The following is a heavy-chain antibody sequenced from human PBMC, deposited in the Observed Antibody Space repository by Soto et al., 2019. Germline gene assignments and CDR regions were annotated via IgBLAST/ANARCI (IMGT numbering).Heavy chain of an antibody. D-gene: IGHD2-15*01. CDR3: ASQKHHGCYHPCGMDV. CDR2: VIPIFGTA. J-gene: IGHJ6*02. CDR1: GGTFSSYA. Sequence: SVKVSCKASGGTFSSYAISWVRQAPGQGLEWMGGVIPIFGTANYAQKFQGRVTITADESTSTAYMELSSLRSEDTAVYYCASQKHHGCYHPCGMDVWGQGTTVTVSS. V-gene: IGHV1-69*13.